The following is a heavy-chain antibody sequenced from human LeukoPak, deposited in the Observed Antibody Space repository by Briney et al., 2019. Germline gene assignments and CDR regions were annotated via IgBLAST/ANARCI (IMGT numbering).Heavy chain of an antibody. CDR3: GSMVYYMDV. Sequence: QSGGSPRLSCAASEFTFVRYAMNWVRQAPGKGLEWVSYISSSSSTIYYADSVKGRFTISRDNAKNSLYLQMNSLRAEDTAVYYCGSMVYYMDVWGKGTTVTVSS. V-gene: IGHV3-48*04. D-gene: IGHD2-8*01. CDR2: ISSSSSTI. J-gene: IGHJ6*03. CDR1: EFTFVRYA.